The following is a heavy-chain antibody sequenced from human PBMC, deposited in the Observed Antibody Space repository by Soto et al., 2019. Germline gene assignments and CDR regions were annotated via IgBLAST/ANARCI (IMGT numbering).Heavy chain of an antibody. CDR3: VRDMQLWRLDS. CDR2: INTDGSGA. Sequence: EVQLVESGGGLVQPGESLRLSCAASGLTFRSYWMHWFGQAPGKGLVWVSRINTDGSGAMYLDSVKGRFTISRDNANNTLDLHMTSLRAEDTAVYYCVRDMQLWRLDSLGQGTLVTVSS. CDR1: GLTFRSYW. J-gene: IGHJ4*02. D-gene: IGHD2-21*01. V-gene: IGHV3-74*03.